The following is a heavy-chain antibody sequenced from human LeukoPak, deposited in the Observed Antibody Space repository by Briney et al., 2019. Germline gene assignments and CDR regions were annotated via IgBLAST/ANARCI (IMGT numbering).Heavy chain of an antibody. Sequence: PSGTLSLTCDVSGGSITQTNYWAWVRQPPGKGLEWIGEFNLQGGTNYNPSRLRRVAISVDTSANHVSLQRTSATAADTAVYYCAREGGSYRPLDYSGQGTLVTVSS. CDR1: GGSITQTNY. CDR3: AREGGSYRPLDY. J-gene: IGHJ4*02. D-gene: IGHD3-16*02. CDR2: FNLQGGT. V-gene: IGHV4-4*02.